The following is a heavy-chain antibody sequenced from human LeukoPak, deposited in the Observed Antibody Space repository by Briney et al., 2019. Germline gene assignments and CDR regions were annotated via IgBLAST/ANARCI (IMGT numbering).Heavy chain of an antibody. J-gene: IGHJ4*02. Sequence: GGSLRLSCVASGFTFSNYGMNWVRQAPGKGLEWVSAISASGSDTEYADSVKGRFTISRDNSKNTLYLQMNSLRAEDTAVYYCARVGRPMVRGVIQLFFDYWGQGTLVTVSS. CDR2: ISASGSDT. CDR1: GFTFSNYG. V-gene: IGHV3-23*01. D-gene: IGHD3-10*01. CDR3: ARVGRPMVRGVIQLFFDY.